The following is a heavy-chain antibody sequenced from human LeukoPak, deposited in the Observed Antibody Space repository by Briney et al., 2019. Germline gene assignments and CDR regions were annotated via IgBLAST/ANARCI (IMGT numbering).Heavy chain of an antibody. J-gene: IGHJ6*02. D-gene: IGHD6-19*01. Sequence: GASVKVSCKASGYTFTSYYMHWVRQAPGQGLEWMGRINPSGGSTSYVQKFQGRVTMTRDTSTSTVYMELSSLRSEDTAVYYCAREALGVAVAGTIYYYYGMDVWGQGTTVTVSS. V-gene: IGHV1-46*01. CDR3: AREALGVAVAGTIYYYYGMDV. CDR1: GYTFTSYY. CDR2: INPSGGST.